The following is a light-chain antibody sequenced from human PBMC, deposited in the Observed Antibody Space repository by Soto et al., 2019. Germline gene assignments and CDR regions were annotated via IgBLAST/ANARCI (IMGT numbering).Light chain of an antibody. J-gene: IGLJ2*01. Sequence: SALTQPASVSGSPGQSITISCTGTSSDVGSYNLVSWYQQHPGKAPKLMIYEVTKRPSGVSNRFSGSKSGNTASLTISGLQAEDETDYHCCSFASSSTFVLFGGGTKVTVL. CDR1: SSDVGSYNL. CDR2: EVT. V-gene: IGLV2-23*02. CDR3: CSFASSSTFVL.